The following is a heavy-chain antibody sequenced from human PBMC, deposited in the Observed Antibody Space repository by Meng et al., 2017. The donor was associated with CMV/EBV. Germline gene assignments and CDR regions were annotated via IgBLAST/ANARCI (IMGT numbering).Heavy chain of an antibody. CDR3: ASAEIFGIRLYFDY. J-gene: IGHJ4*02. D-gene: IGHD3-3*01. CDR2: ISYDGSNK. V-gene: IGHV3-30*04. CDR1: GFTFSSFA. Sequence: GGSLRLSCAASGFTFSSFAMHWVHQAPGKGLEWVAVISYDGSNKYYADSVKGRFTISRDNSKNTLYLQMNSLRAEDTAVYYCASAEIFGIRLYFDYWGQGTLVTVSS.